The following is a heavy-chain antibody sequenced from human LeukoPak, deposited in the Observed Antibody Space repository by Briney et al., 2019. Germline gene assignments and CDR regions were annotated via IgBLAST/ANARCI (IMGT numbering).Heavy chain of an antibody. J-gene: IGHJ6*02. V-gene: IGHV4-59*01. CDR1: GGSISSYH. Sequence: SETLSLTCTVSGGSISSYHWTWMRQAPGKGLEWIGYMYNTGSTNYNPSLKSRVTISAETSKNQFSLKLNSVTAADTAVYYCARDGGAMDVWGQGTTVTVSS. D-gene: IGHD3-3*01. CDR2: MYNTGST. CDR3: ARDGGAMDV.